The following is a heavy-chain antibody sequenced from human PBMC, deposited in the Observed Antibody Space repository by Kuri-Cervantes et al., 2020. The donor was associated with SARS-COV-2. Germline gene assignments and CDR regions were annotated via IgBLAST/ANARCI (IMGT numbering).Heavy chain of an antibody. CDR3: ARMDVTGTTVY. J-gene: IGHJ4*02. CDR2: ISSSGSTI. CDR1: GITFASYT. D-gene: IGHD1-7*01. Sequence: GESLKISCAGSGITFASYTLNWVRQAPGKGLEWVSYISSSGSTIYYADSVKGRFTISRDNAKNSLYLQMSSLRAEDTAVYYCARMDVTGTTVYWGQGTLVTVSS. V-gene: IGHV3-48*04.